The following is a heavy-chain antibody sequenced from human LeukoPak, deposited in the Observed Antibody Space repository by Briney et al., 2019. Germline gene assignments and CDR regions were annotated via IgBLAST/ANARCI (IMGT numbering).Heavy chain of an antibody. CDR2: IYYSGST. CDR1: GGSISSYY. V-gene: IGHV4-59*12. Sequence: PSETLSLTCTVSGGSISSYYWSWIRQPPGKGLEWIGYIYYSGSTNYNPSLKSRVTISVDTSKNQFSLKLSSVTAADTAVYYCARNNQLSSGRREFDYWGQGTLVTVSS. J-gene: IGHJ4*02. CDR3: ARNNQLSSGRREFDY. D-gene: IGHD3-10*01.